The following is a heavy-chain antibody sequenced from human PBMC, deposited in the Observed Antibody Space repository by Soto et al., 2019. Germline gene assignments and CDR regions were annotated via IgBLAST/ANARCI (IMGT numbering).Heavy chain of an antibody. V-gene: IGHV3-23*01. CDR2: ISGSGGST. CDR1: GFTFSSYA. D-gene: IGHD6-6*01. J-gene: IGHJ4*02. Sequence: RRLSCAASGFTFSSYAMSWVRQAPGKGLEWVSAISGSGGSTYYADSVKGRFTISRDNSKNTLYLQMNSLRAEDTAVYYCAKRPRSSSSGGRDYWGQGTLVTVSS. CDR3: AKRPRSSSSGGRDY.